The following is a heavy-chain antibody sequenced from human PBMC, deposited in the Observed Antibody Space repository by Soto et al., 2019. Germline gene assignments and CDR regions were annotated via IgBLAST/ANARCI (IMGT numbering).Heavy chain of an antibody. CDR2: IDPIDSDT. CDR3: ARHAAQYYYDSSGYNSLPSWYFDL. CDR1: GYSFTSNC. J-gene: IGHJ2*01. V-gene: IGHV5-10-1*01. D-gene: IGHD3-22*01. Sequence: GESLKISWKGSGYSFTSNCISWVPQMPGKGLEWMGRIDPIDSDTHPSPSFQGHVTISADKSISTAYLQWRSLKASDTAMYYCARHAAQYYYDSSGYNSLPSWYFDLWGRGTLVTVSS.